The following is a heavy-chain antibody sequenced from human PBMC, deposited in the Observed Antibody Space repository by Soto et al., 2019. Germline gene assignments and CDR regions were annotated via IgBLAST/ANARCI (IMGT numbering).Heavy chain of an antibody. CDR1: GGSFSGYY. CDR2: INHSGST. CDR3: ARNRAFGGARYYYYYGMDV. Sequence: SETLSLTCAVYGGSFSGYYWSWIRQPPGKGLEWIGEINHSGSTNYNPSLKSRVTISVDTSKNQFSLKLSSVTAADTAVYYCARNRAFGGARYYYYYGMDVWGQGTTVTVSS. D-gene: IGHD3-10*01. V-gene: IGHV4-34*01. J-gene: IGHJ6*02.